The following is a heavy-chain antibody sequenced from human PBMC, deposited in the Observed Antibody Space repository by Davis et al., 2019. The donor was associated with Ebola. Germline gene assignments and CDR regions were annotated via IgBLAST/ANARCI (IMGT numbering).Heavy chain of an antibody. D-gene: IGHD6-13*01. V-gene: IGHV3-11*04. J-gene: IGHJ4*02. Sequence: GESLKISCEVSGFTFSDYYMSWIRQAPGKGLEWIAYIGPSGNSFYCADSVKGRFTISRDNAKNSLYLQMNSLRAEDTAIYYCAKESSSSWFYFDYWGQGALVTVSS. CDR3: AKESSSSWFYFDY. CDR1: GFTFSDYY. CDR2: IGPSGNSF.